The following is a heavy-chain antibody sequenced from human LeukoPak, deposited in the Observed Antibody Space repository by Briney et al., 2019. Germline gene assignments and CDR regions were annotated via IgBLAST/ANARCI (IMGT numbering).Heavy chain of an antibody. Sequence: GGSLRLSCAASGFTFSSYAMSWVRQAPGKGLQWVSAISVSGASTYYADSVKGRFTISRDNSKSTLYLQMNSLRAEDTAVYYCARPPFSSSWYYFDYWGQGTLVTVSS. CDR1: GFTFSSYA. D-gene: IGHD6-13*01. CDR3: ARPPFSSSWYYFDY. CDR2: ISVSGAST. J-gene: IGHJ4*02. V-gene: IGHV3-23*01.